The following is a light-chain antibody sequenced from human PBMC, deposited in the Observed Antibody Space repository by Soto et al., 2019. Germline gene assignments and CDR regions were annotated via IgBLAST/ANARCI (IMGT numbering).Light chain of an antibody. Sequence: QSALTQPASVSGSPGQSITISCTGTSSDIGSYDLVSWYQQHPGKAPKLMIYEGSKRPSGVSNRFSGSKSDNTASLTISGLQAEDEADYYCCSYASSTTFLFGGGTKLTVL. J-gene: IGLJ2*01. CDR2: EGS. V-gene: IGLV2-23*03. CDR1: SSDIGSYDL. CDR3: CSYASSTTFL.